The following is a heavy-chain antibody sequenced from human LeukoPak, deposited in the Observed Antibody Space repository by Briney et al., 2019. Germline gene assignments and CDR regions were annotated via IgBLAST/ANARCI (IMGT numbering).Heavy chain of an antibody. CDR3: AREGYCSSTSCHPL. Sequence: SETLSLTCAVYGGIFSGYYWSWIRQPPGKGLEWIGEINHSGSTNYNPSLKSRVTISVDTSKNQFSLKLSSVTAADTAVYYCAREGYCSSTSCHPLWGQGTLVTVSS. CDR2: INHSGST. J-gene: IGHJ4*02. CDR1: GGIFSGYY. V-gene: IGHV4-34*01. D-gene: IGHD2-2*01.